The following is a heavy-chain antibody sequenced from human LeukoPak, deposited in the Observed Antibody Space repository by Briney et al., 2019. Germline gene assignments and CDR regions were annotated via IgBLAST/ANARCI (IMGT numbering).Heavy chain of an antibody. J-gene: IGHJ3*02. D-gene: IGHD3-16*01. V-gene: IGHV3-9*01. Sequence: GGSLRLSCAASGFTFDDYAMHWVRQAPGKGLEWVSGISWNSGSIGYADSVKGRFTISRDNAKNSLYLQMNSLRAEDTALYHCAKEGIGRELRLGYAFDIWGQGTMVTVSS. CDR3: AKEGIGRELRLGYAFDI. CDR2: ISWNSGSI. CDR1: GFTFDDYA.